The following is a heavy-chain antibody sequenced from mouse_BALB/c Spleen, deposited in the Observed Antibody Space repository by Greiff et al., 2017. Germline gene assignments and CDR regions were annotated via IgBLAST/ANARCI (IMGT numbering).Heavy chain of an antibody. CDR2: IRLKSNNYAT. CDR3: TTTGTDYAMDY. Sequence: EVKLLESGGGLVQPGGSMKLSCVASGFTFSNYWMNWVRQSPEKGLEWVAEIRLKSNNYATHYAESVKGRFTISRDDSKSSVYLQMNNLRAEDTGIYYCTTTGTDYAMDYWGQGTSVTVSS. D-gene: IGHD4-1*02. J-gene: IGHJ4*01. CDR1: GFTFSNYW. V-gene: IGHV6-6*02.